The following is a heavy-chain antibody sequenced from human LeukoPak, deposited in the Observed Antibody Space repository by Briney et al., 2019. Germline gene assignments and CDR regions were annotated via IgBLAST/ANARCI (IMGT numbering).Heavy chain of an antibody. Sequence: ASVKVSCKASGYTFTAYYMHWVRQAPGQGLEWMGWINPNSGGTNYAQKFQGRVTMTRDTSISTAYMELSRLRSDDTALYYCARSTSSYGSGSYLDYWGQGTLVTVSS. CDR1: GYTFTAYY. CDR3: ARSTSSYGSGSYLDY. CDR2: INPNSGGT. J-gene: IGHJ4*02. V-gene: IGHV1-2*02. D-gene: IGHD3-10*01.